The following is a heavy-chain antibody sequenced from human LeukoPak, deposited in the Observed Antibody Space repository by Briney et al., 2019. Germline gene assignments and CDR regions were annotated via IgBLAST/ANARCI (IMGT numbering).Heavy chain of an antibody. CDR3: ARDHATMVRGVIIPDSNWFDP. CDR1: GGSISSYS. Sequence: PSETLSLTCTVSGGSISSYSWSWIRQPAGKGLEWIGRIYTSGSTNYNPSLKNRVTMSVDTSKNQFSLKLSSVTAADTAVYYCARDHATMVRGVIIPDSNWFDPGGQGTLVTVSS. J-gene: IGHJ5*02. CDR2: IYTSGST. V-gene: IGHV4-4*07. D-gene: IGHD3-10*01.